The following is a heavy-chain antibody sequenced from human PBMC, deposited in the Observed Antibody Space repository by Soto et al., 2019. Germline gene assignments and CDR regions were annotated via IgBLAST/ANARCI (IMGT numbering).Heavy chain of an antibody. CDR1: GGSICSSSYD. CDR3: ARRTESSSPVYHYYWAV. J-gene: IGHJ6*03. Sequence: SETLALTCTVSGGSICSSSYDWGWIRQPPGKGLEWIGSIYYSGSTYYNPSLKSRVTISVDTSKNQFSLKLSSVTAADTAVYYFARRTESSSPVYHYYWAVGGKGTLVPV. D-gene: IGHD6-6*01. CDR2: IYYSGST. V-gene: IGHV4-39*01.